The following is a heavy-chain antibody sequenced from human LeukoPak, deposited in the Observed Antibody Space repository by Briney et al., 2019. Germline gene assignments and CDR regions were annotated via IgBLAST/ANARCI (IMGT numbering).Heavy chain of an antibody. CDR1: GFTFSSCA. CDR2: ISGSGATT. Sequence: GGSLRLSCEASGFTFSSCAMTWVRQTAGKGLEWVSIISGSGATTYYADSVKGRFTISRDNSNNTLYLQMNSLRAEDTAVYYCAKDQSRVGASDPFDYWGQGVLVTVSS. V-gene: IGHV3-23*01. D-gene: IGHD1-26*01. CDR3: AKDQSRVGASDPFDY. J-gene: IGHJ4*02.